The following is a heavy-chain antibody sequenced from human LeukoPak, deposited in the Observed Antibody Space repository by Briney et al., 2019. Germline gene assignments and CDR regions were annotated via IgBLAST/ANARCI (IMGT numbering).Heavy chain of an antibody. CDR1: GFTISGYW. V-gene: IGHV3-74*01. CDR3: ARGPPY. Sequence: GGSLRLSCEVSGFTISGYWTHWVRQAPGKGLVWVSRINGDGSITAYADSVKGRFTISRDNAKNSLYLQMNSLRDEDTAVYYCARGPPYWGQGTLVTVSS. J-gene: IGHJ4*02. CDR2: INGDGSIT.